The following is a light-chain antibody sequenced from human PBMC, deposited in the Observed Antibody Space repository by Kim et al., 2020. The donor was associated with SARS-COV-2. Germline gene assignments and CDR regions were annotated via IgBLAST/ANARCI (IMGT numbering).Light chain of an antibody. Sequence: QGVTISCTGTSSNIGAGYDVNWYQRLPGSAPKVLMYTNSNRPSGVPDRFSGSKSVASASLVISGLQTEDEGDYYCQSYDDSLRGSIFGGGTRVTVL. CDR1: SSNIGAGYD. V-gene: IGLV1-40*03. CDR3: QSYDDSLRGSI. J-gene: IGLJ2*01. CDR2: TNS.